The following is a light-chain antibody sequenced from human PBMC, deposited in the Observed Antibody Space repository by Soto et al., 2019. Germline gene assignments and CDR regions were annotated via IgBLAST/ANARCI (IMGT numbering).Light chain of an antibody. V-gene: IGLV2-18*01. CDR1: SNDVGSYNR. CDR2: DVN. Sequence: QSALTQPPSVSVSPGQSVTISCTGTSNDVGSYNRVSWYQQPPGTAPKLIIYDVNNRPPGVPDRFSGSKSGNTASLTISGLQAEDEADYYCSLSISSGTFVFGTGTKVTVL. CDR3: SLSISSGTFV. J-gene: IGLJ1*01.